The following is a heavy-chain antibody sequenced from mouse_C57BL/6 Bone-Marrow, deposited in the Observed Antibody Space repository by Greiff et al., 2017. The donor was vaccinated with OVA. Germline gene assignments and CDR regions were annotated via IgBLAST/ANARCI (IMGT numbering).Heavy chain of an antibody. Sequence: VKLQESDAELVKPGASVKISCKASGYTFTDYTIHWMKQRPEQGLEWIGYIYPRDGSTKYNEKFKGKATLTADKSSSTAYMQLNSLTSEDSAVYFCARSMALYAMDYWGQGTSVTVSS. J-gene: IGHJ4*01. CDR1: GYTFTDYT. CDR2: IYPRDGST. CDR3: ARSMALYAMDY. V-gene: IGHV1-78*01.